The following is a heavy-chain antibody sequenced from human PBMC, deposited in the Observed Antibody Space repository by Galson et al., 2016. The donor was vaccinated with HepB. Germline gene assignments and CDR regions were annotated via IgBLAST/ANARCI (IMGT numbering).Heavy chain of an antibody. Sequence: SLRLSCAASGFTFSSYGMHWVRQAPGKGLECVAVIWYDGQNKYYADSGKGRFTISRANSKNTLYLQVNSLRVEDTAVYYCAGSSSRSYYFGINVWGQGTTVTVSS. D-gene: IGHD6-13*01. J-gene: IGHJ6*02. CDR3: AGSSSRSYYFGINV. CDR1: GFTFSSYG. CDR2: IWYDGQNK. V-gene: IGHV3-33*01.